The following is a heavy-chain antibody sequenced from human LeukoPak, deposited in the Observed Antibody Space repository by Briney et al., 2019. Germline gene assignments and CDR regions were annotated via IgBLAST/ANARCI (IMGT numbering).Heavy chain of an antibody. CDR3: ARHCSSTSCYMPDYYGKDV. Sequence: SETLSLTCTVSGGSISSYYWSWIRQPPGKGLEWIGYIYYSGSTNYNPSLKSRVTISVDTSKNQFSLKLSSVTAADTAVYYCARHCSSTSCYMPDYYGKDVWGQGTTVTVSS. J-gene: IGHJ6*02. D-gene: IGHD2-2*02. CDR1: GGSISSYY. V-gene: IGHV4-59*08. CDR2: IYYSGST.